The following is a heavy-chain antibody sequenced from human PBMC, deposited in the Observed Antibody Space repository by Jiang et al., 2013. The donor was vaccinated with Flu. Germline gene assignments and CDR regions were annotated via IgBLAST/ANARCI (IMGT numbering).Heavy chain of an antibody. CDR3: ARMGWELLSGVFDC. J-gene: IGHJ4*02. D-gene: IGHD1-26*01. Sequence: LEWLARIDWDDDKFYSTSLKTRLTISKDTSKNQVVLTMTNVDPVDTATYYCARMGWELLSGVFDCWDQGTLVTVSS. CDR2: IDWDDDK. V-gene: IGHV2-70*04.